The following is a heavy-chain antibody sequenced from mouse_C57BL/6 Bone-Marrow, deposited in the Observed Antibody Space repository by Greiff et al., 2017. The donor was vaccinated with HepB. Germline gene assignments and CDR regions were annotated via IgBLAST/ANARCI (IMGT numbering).Heavy chain of an antibody. CDR1: GYSITSGYY. CDR2: ISYDGSN. D-gene: IGHD1-1*01. Sequence: EVKLQESGPGLVKPSQSLSLTCSVTGYSITSGYYWNWIRQFPGNKLEWMGYISYDGSNNYNPSLKNRISITRDTSKNQFFLKLNSVTTEDTATYYCARSHYGSSWFAYWGQGTLVTVSA. V-gene: IGHV3-6*01. J-gene: IGHJ3*01. CDR3: ARSHYGSSWFAY.